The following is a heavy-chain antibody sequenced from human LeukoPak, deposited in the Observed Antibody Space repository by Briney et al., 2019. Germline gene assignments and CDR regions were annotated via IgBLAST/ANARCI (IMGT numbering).Heavy chain of an antibody. Sequence: PSETLSLTCTVSGGSISSSSYYWGWIRQPPGKGLEWIGSIYYSGSTYYNPSLKSRVTISVDTSKNQFSLKLSSVTAADTAVYYCAREDSSSWYGAHWFDPWGQGTLVTVSS. D-gene: IGHD6-13*01. CDR2: IYYSGST. J-gene: IGHJ5*02. CDR3: AREDSSSWYGAHWFDP. V-gene: IGHV4-39*02. CDR1: GGSISSSSYY.